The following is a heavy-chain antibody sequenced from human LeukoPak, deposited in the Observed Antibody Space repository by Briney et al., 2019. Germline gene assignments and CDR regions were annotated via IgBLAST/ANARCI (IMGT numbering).Heavy chain of an antibody. D-gene: IGHD4-17*01. CDR2: IYYSGNT. CDR1: GGSINSDSDY. CDR3: ARLGTTFHFDY. V-gene: IGHV4-39*07. Sequence: TPSETLSLTCTVSGGSINSDSDYWGWIRQPPGKGLELIGNIYYSGNTYYNPSLKSRVTISLDTSKNQFSLKLSSVTAADTAVYYCARLGTTFHFDYWGQGTLVTVSS. J-gene: IGHJ4*02.